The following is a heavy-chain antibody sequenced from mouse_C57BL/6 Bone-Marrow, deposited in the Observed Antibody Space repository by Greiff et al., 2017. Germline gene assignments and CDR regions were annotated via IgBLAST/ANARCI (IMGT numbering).Heavy chain of an antibody. CDR2: ISSGSSTI. V-gene: IGHV5-17*01. J-gene: IGHJ4*01. Sequence: EVMLVESGGGLVKPGGSLKLSCAASGFTFSDYGMHWVRQAPEKGLEWVAYISSGSSTIYYADTVKGRFTISRDNAKNTLFLQMTSLRSEDTAMYYCATLSHYDAMDYWGQGTSVTVSS. CDR3: ATLSHYDAMDY. D-gene: IGHD2-3*01. CDR1: GFTFSDYG.